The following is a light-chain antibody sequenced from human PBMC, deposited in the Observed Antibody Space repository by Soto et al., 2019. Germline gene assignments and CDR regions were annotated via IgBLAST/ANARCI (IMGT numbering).Light chain of an antibody. CDR1: RDISSY. J-gene: IGKJ1*01. Sequence: DIQLTQSPSFLSASVGDRVTITCRASRDISSYLAWYQQKPGKAPKVLIYAAFSLENGVPSRFSGSGSGTEFTLTISSLQPEDFATYYCQQLNTYPRTFGPGTKVEIK. CDR2: AAF. CDR3: QQLNTYPRT. V-gene: IGKV1-9*01.